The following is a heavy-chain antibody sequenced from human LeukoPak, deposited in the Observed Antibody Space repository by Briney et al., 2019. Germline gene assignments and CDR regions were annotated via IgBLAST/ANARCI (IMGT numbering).Heavy chain of an antibody. Sequence: GGSLRLSCAASGFTVTSSHMSWIRQAPGKGLEWVSLIYSGGNIHYADSVKGRFTISRDIAKNTLYLQMNSLRVDDTAVYYCASGYNYVKIDHWGQGTLVTASS. D-gene: IGHD3-22*01. CDR1: GFTVTSSH. CDR3: ASGYNYVKIDH. V-gene: IGHV3-53*01. CDR2: IYSGGNI. J-gene: IGHJ4*02.